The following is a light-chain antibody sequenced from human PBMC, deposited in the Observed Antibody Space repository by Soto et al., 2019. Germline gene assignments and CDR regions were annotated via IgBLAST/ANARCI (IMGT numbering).Light chain of an antibody. Sequence: QSVLPQPPSVSGAPGQRVTISCTGSTSNIGAGYDVHWYQQLPGTAPKLLIYDNNNRPSGVPDRFSGSKSGTSASLAISGLQAEDEADYYCQSYDSSLGAFYVFGTGTKVTVL. CDR1: TSNIGAGYD. CDR3: QSYDSSLGAFYV. V-gene: IGLV1-40*01. CDR2: DNN. J-gene: IGLJ1*01.